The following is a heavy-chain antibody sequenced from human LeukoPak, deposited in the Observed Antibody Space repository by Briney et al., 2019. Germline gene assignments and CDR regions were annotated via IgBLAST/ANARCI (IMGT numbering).Heavy chain of an antibody. CDR2: IYYHENT. CDR1: GCSISSSSDY. V-gene: IGHV4-39*01. D-gene: IGHD1-1*01. Sequence: PSETLSLTCTASGCSISSSSDYWGWMRQAPGKGREWIGSIYYHENTYYNSSLKSRVTISVDTPKNQYSLKLNSVTAADTAVYFCARRAYSAAYWKHFDYWGQGTLVTVSS. CDR3: ARRAYSAAYWKHFDY. J-gene: IGHJ4*02.